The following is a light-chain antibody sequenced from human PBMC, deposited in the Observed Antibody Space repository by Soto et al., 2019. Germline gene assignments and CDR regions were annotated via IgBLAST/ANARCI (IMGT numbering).Light chain of an antibody. CDR2: DVS. J-gene: IGLJ2*01. Sequence: QSALTQPASVCGSPGQSITISCTGTSSDVGGYNYVSWYQQHPGKAPKFMIYDVSNRPSGVSNRFSGSKSGNTASLTISGLQAEDEADYYCCSYTSSSTLVFGGGTKLTVL. V-gene: IGLV2-14*01. CDR3: CSYTSSSTLV. CDR1: SSDVGGYNY.